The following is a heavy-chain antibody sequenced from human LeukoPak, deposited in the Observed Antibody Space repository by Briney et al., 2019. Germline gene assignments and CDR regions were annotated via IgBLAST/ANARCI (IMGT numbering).Heavy chain of an antibody. CDR3: ARGWRLFRVAHHYYYYGMDV. D-gene: IGHD3-3*01. CDR2: ISAYNGNT. CDR1: GYTFTSYG. J-gene: IGHJ6*02. Sequence: ASVKVSCKASGYTFTSYGISWVRQAPGQGLEWMGWISAYNGNTNYAQKLQGRVTMTTDTSTSTAYMELRSLRSDDTAVYYCARGWRLFRVAHHYYYYGMDVWGQGTTVTVSS. V-gene: IGHV1-18*01.